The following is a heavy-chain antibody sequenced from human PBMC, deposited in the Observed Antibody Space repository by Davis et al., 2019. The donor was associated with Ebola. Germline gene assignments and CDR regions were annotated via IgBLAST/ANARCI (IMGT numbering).Heavy chain of an antibody. V-gene: IGHV1-69*13. CDR1: GYTFTSYY. CDR2: IIPIFGTA. CDR3: ARDSREMITFGGVEN. D-gene: IGHD3-16*01. Sequence: SVKVSCKASGYTFTSYYMHWVRQAPGQGLEWMGGIIPIFGTANYAQKFQGRVTITADESTSTAYMELSSLRSEDTAVYYCARDSREMITFGGVENWGQGTLVTVSS. J-gene: IGHJ4*02.